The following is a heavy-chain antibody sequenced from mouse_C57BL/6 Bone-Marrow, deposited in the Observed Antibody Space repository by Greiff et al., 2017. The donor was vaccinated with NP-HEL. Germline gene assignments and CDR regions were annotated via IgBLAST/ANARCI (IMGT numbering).Heavy chain of an antibody. J-gene: IGHJ4*01. V-gene: IGHV1-15*01. Sequence: VQLQQSGAELVRPGASVTLSCKASGYTFTDYEMHWVKQTPVHGLEWIGAIDPETGGTAYNQKFKGKAILTADKSSSTAYMELRSLTSEDSAVYYCTGGNPYAMDYWGQGTSVTDSS. CDR2: IDPETGGT. CDR3: TGGNPYAMDY. CDR1: GYTFTDYE. D-gene: IGHD2-1*01.